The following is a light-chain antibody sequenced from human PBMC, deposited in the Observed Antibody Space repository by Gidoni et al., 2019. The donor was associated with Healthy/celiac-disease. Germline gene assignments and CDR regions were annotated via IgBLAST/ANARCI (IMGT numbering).Light chain of an antibody. J-gene: IGLJ1*01. CDR2: DDS. CDR1: NLGSRS. V-gene: IGLV3-21*02. Sequence: SYVLTQPPSVSVAPGQTARITCGGNNLGSRSVNWYQQKRGQAPVLVVYDDSDRPSGIPERFSGSNSGNTATLTISRVEAGDEADYYCQVWDSSSDHYVFGTGTKVTVL. CDR3: QVWDSSSDHYV.